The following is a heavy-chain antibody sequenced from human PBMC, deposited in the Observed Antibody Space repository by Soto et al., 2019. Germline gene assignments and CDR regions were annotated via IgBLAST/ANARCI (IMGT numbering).Heavy chain of an antibody. V-gene: IGHV3-66*01. CDR2: IYSDGST. CDR3: ASGPLRRYSDAFDI. CDR1: GFTGSNKY. Sequence: GGSLRLSCAAAGFTGSNKYMSRVRQAPGKGLEWVSVIYSDGSTYYADSVKGRFTISRDNSKNTLYLQMNSLRAEDTAVYYCASGPLRRYSDAFDIWGQGTMVTVSS. J-gene: IGHJ3*02. D-gene: IGHD1-1*01.